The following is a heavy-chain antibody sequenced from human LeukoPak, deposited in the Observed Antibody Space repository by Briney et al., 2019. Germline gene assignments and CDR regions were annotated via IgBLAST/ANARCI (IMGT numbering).Heavy chain of an antibody. V-gene: IGHV3-30-3*01. CDR2: ISYDGSNK. J-gene: IGHJ4*02. CDR1: GFTFSSYA. Sequence: GGSQRLSCAASGFTFSSYAMHWVRQAPGKGLEWVAVISYDGSNKYYADSVKGRFTISRDNSKNTLYLQMNSLRAEDTAVYYCARVGGTLGQYFDYWGQGTLVTVSS. CDR3: ARVGGTLGQYFDY. D-gene: IGHD3-16*01.